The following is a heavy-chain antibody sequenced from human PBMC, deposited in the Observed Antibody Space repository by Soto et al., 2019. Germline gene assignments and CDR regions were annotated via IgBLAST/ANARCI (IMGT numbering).Heavy chain of an antibody. CDR3: ARLTHRRSWYPAWLNP. D-gene: IGHD6-13*01. CDR1: GFTFSSYS. V-gene: IGHV3-21*01. J-gene: IGHJ5*02. Sequence: GGSLRLPCAASGFTFSSYSMNWVRQAPGKGLEWVSSISSSSSYIYYADSVKGRFTISRDNAKNSLYLQMNSLRAEDTAVYYCARLTHRRSWYPAWLNPLGERTLVTISS. CDR2: ISSSSSYI.